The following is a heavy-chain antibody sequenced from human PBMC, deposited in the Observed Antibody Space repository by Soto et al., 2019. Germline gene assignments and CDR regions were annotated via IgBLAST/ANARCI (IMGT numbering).Heavy chain of an antibody. J-gene: IGHJ3*02. CDR3: ARDLLDTAMVDDVFDI. V-gene: IGHV1-69*13. CDR1: GGTFSSYA. Sequence: ASVKVSCKASGGTFSSYAISWVRQAPGQGLEWMGGIIPIFGTANYAQKFQGRVTITADESTSTAYMELSSLRSEDTAVYYCARDLLDTAMVDDVFDISGQGTMVTGSS. D-gene: IGHD5-18*01. CDR2: IIPIFGTA.